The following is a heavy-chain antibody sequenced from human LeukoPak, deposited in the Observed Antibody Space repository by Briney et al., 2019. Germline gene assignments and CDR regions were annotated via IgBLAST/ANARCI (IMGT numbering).Heavy chain of an antibody. CDR2: IIPIFDTA. CDR3: ASPRHEWDAFDI. CDR1: GGTFSSYA. V-gene: IGHV1-69*05. Sequence: ASVKVSCKASGGTFSSYAISWVRQAPGQGLEWMGRIIPIFDTANYAQKFQGRVTITTDESTSTAYMELSSLRSEDTAVYYCASPRHEWDAFDIWGQGTMVTVSS. J-gene: IGHJ3*02. D-gene: IGHD3-3*01.